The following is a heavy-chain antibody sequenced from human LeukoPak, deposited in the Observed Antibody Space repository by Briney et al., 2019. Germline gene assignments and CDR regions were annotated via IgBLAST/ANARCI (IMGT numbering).Heavy chain of an antibody. CDR3: ARAQMRAPTDY. D-gene: IGHD1-26*01. CDR2: ISSDGSSI. Sequence: GGSLRLSCAASGFTFSNYAMYWVRQAPGKGLVWVSRISSDGSSIIYADSVKGRFTISRDIAKNTLYLQMNSLRAEDTAVYYCARAQMRAPTDYWGQGTLVTVSP. CDR1: GFTFSNYA. V-gene: IGHV3-74*01. J-gene: IGHJ4*02.